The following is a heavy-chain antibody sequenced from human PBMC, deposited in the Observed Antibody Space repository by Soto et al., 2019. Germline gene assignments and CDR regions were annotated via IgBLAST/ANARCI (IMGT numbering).Heavy chain of an antibody. CDR3: ASYSMVRGVMAAWFDP. V-gene: IGHV1-2*02. CDR1: GYTFTGYY. Sequence: ASLKVSCKASGYTFTGYYMHWVRQAPGQGLEWMGWINPNSGSTNYAQKFQGRVTMTRDTSISTAYMELSRLRSEDTAVYYCASYSMVRGVMAAWFDPWGQGTQVTVSS. D-gene: IGHD3-10*01. J-gene: IGHJ5*02. CDR2: INPNSGST.